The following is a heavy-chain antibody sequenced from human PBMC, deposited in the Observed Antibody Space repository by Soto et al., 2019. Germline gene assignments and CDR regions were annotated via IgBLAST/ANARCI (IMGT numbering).Heavy chain of an antibody. J-gene: IGHJ3*02. CDR1: GSSFTSYW. D-gene: IGHD5-12*01. CDR2: IYPGDSDT. Sequence: GESLKISCKGSGSSFTSYWIGWVRQMPGKGLEWMGIIYPGDSDTRYSPSFQGQVTISADKSISTAYLQWSSLKASDTAMYYCARRRDGYNFALILGDAFDIWGQGTMVTVSS. CDR3: ARRRDGYNFALILGDAFDI. V-gene: IGHV5-51*01.